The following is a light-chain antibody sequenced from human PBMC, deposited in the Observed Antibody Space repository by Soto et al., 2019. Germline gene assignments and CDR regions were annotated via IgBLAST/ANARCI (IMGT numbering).Light chain of an antibody. CDR3: QQYGNSPQT. CDR2: GAS. V-gene: IGKV3-20*01. Sequence: EIVMPQSPATLSVSPGERATLSCWASQSVRSSLAWYQQKPGQAPRLLIYGASSRATGIPNRFSGSGSGTDFTLTISRLEPEDFAVYYCQQYGNSPQTFGQGTKVDI. J-gene: IGKJ1*01. CDR1: QSVRSS.